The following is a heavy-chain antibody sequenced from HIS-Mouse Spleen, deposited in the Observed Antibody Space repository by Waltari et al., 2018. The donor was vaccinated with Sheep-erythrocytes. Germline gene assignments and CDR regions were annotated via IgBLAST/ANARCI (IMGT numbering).Heavy chain of an antibody. V-gene: IGHV1-69*04. D-gene: IGHD1-26*01. CDR3: AQTGATTPHFDY. CDR1: GGTFSSYA. J-gene: IGHJ4*02. CDR2: CIPILGIA. Sequence: QVQLVQSGAEVKKPGSSVKVSCKASGGTFSSYAISWVRQAPGQGLNGMGRCIPILGIATYEKKFQGRVTITAEKSTSTVYMELSSLRSEDTAVYYCAQTGATTPHFDYWGQGTLVTVSS.